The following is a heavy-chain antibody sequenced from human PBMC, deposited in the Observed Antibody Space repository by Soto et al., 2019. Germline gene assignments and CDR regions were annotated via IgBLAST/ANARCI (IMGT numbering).Heavy chain of an antibody. CDR1: GFPFSSYW. CDR3: ARVGPGGVVTMGSYSFDY. CDR2: IKQDGSEK. V-gene: IGHV3-7*05. Sequence: GAQRLSCAASGFPFSSYWMSWVRQAPGKGLEWVANIKQDGSEKYYVDSVKGRFTISRDNAKNSLYLQMNSLRAEDTAVYYWARVGPGGVVTMGSYSFDYWGQGTLVTVSS. J-gene: IGHJ4*02. D-gene: IGHD2-21*02.